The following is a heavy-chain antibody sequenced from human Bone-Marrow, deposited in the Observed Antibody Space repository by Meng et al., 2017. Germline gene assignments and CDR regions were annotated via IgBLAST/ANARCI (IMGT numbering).Heavy chain of an antibody. Sequence: GGSLRLSCAASGFIFSNYEMNWVRQAPGRGLEWLSYISSRGGTIYYTDSVKGRFTISRDNAKNSLYLQMNSLRAEDTAVYYCARDHAWFGETYAMDVLGQGTTVTVSS. D-gene: IGHD3-10*01. J-gene: IGHJ6*02. CDR3: ARDHAWFGETYAMDV. CDR1: GFIFSNYE. CDR2: ISSRGGTI. V-gene: IGHV3-48*03.